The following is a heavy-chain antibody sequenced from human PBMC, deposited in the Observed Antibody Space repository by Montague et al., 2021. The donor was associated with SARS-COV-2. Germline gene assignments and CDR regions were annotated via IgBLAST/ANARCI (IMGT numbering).Heavy chain of an antibody. CDR1: GFTVTSNY. CDR3: ARGGGLRNYGMDA. CDR2: IYDGGST. D-gene: IGHD5-12*01. J-gene: IGHJ6*02. V-gene: IGHV3-53*01. Sequence: SLRLSCAASGFTVTSNYMSWVRQAPGKGLEWASVIYDGGSTYYADPVKGRFTISRDNSKNTLYLQMNSPRAEDTAVYYCARGGGLRNYGMDAWGQGTTVTVSS.